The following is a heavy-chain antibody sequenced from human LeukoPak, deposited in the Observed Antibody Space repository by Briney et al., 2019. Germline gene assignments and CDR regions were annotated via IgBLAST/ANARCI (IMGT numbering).Heavy chain of an antibody. CDR3: ANFLPLEERPLDY. CDR2: IRYDGSNK. CDR1: GFTFSSYG. D-gene: IGHD1-1*01. V-gene: IGHV3-30*02. Sequence: PGGSLRLSCAASGFTFSSYGMHRVRQAPGKGLEWVAFIRYDGSNKYYADSVKGRFTISRDNSKNTLYLQMNSLRAEDTAVYYCANFLPLEERPLDYWGQGTLVTVSS. J-gene: IGHJ4*02.